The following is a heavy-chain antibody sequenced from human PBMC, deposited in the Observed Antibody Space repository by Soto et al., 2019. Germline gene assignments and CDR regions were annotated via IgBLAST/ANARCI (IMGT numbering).Heavy chain of an antibody. D-gene: IGHD6-19*01. CDR2: MNPNSGNT. J-gene: IGHJ2*01. CDR1: GYTFTSYD. V-gene: IGHV1-8*01. CDR3: ARVLAVAGTWAYWYFDL. Sequence: QVQLVQSGAEVKKPGASVKVSCKASGYTFTSYDINWVRQATGQGLEWMGWMNPNSGNTGYAQKFQGRVTMTRKTSISTAYRELSSLRSEDTAVYYWARVLAVAGTWAYWYFDLWGRGTLVTVSS.